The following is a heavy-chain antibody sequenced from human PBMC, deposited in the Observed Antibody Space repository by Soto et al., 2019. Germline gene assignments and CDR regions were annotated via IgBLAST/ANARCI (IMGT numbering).Heavy chain of an antibody. Sequence: SCAASGFTFSSYGMHWVRQAPGKGLEWVAVISYDGSNKYYADSVKGRFTISRDNSKNTLYLQMNSLRAEDTAVYYCAKDRGYSSSSTHNWFDPWGQGTLVTVSS. D-gene: IGHD6-13*01. J-gene: IGHJ5*02. CDR3: AKDRGYSSSSTHNWFDP. V-gene: IGHV3-30*18. CDR2: ISYDGSNK. CDR1: GFTFSSYG.